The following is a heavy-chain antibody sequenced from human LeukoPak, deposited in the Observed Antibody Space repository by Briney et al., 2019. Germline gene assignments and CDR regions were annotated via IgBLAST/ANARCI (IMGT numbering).Heavy chain of an antibody. CDR2: MYYSGST. CDR3: ARRGGHGGSFDY. V-gene: IGHV4-59*08. CDR1: GGSISGYY. D-gene: IGHD4-23*01. Sequence: PETLSLTCTVSGGSISGYYWSWIRQPPGKGLEWIGYMYYSGSTNYNPSLRSRVTISVDTSKNQFSLTLSSVTAADTAVYYCARRGGHGGSFDYWGQGTLVTVSS. J-gene: IGHJ4*02.